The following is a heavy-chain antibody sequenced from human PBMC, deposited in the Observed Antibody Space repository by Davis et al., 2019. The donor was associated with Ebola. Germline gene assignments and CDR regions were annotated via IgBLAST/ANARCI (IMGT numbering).Heavy chain of an antibody. CDR2: ISSSGSTI. Sequence: GESLKISCAASGFTFSDYYMSWIRQAPGKGLEWVSYISSSGSTIYYADSVKGRFTISRDNAKNSLYLQMNSLRAEDTALYYCARRYCSSASCPYGGNWFDPWGQGTLVTVSS. CDR1: GFTFSDYY. CDR3: ARRYCSSASCPYGGNWFDP. V-gene: IGHV3-11*01. J-gene: IGHJ5*02. D-gene: IGHD2-2*01.